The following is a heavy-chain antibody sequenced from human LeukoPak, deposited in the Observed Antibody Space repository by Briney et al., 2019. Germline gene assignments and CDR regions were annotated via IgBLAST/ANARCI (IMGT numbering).Heavy chain of an antibody. CDR3: AKDPGMIVVVMTLVD. D-gene: IGHD3-22*01. CDR2: IRGSGGST. CDR1: GFTLSSYA. V-gene: IGHV3-23*01. Sequence: GGSLRLSCAVSGFTLSSYAMSWVRQAPGEGLEWVSAIRGSGGSTYYADSVKGRFTISRDNSKNTLYLQMNSLRAEDTAVYYCAKDPGMIVVVMTLVDWGQGTLVTVSS. J-gene: IGHJ4*02.